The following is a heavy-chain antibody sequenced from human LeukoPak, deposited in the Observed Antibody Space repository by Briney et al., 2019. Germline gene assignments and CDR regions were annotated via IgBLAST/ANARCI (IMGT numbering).Heavy chain of an antibody. V-gene: IGHV3-48*03. J-gene: IGHJ6*04. D-gene: IGHD6-13*01. CDR2: ISSSGRTI. CDR3: ARLIAAGPLDV. CDR1: GFTFSSYE. Sequence: GGSLRLSCAASGFTFSSYEMNWVRQAPGKGLEWVSYISSSGRTIYYADSVKGRFTISRDNAKNSLYLQMNSLRAEDTAVYYCARLIAAGPLDVWGKGTTVTISS.